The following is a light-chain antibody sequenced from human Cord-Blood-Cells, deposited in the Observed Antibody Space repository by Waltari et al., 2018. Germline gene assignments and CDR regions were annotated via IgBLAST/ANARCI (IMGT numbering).Light chain of an antibody. CDR3: QQSYSTPFT. CDR2: AAS. Sequence: DIQMTQSPSSLSASVGDRVTITCRASQSISSYLNWYQQKPGKAPKLLIYAASSLQSGGPSRFSGSGSGTDFTLTISSLQPEDVATYYCQQSYSTPFTFGPGTKVDIK. CDR1: QSISSY. V-gene: IGKV1-39*01. J-gene: IGKJ3*01.